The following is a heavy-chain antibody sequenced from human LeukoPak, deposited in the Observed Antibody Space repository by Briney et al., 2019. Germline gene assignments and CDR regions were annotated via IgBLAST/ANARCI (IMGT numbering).Heavy chain of an antibody. D-gene: IGHD4-17*01. CDR3: ARHYYGDYFFDI. CDR2: ISSSITTT. Sequence: GGSLRLSCAASGFTFTSYSMNWVRQAPGKGLECVSYISSSITTTYYADSVKGRFTISRDNAKNSLYLQMNSLRAEDTAVYYCARHYYGDYFFDIWGQGTMVTVSS. J-gene: IGHJ3*02. V-gene: IGHV3-48*01. CDR1: GFTFTSYS.